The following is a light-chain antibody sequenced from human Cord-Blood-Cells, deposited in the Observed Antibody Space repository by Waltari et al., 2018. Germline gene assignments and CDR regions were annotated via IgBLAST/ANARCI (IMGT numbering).Light chain of an antibody. V-gene: IGLV7-43*01. CDR2: STS. J-gene: IGLJ3*02. CDR3: LLYYGGAQWV. CDR1: TGAVTSGYY. Sequence: QTVVTQEPSLTVSPGGTVTLTCASSTGAVTSGYYPNWFQQKPGQAPRALIYSTSNKRSWTPARFSGSLLGGKAALTLSGVQPEDEAEYYCLLYYGGAQWVFGGGTKLTVL.